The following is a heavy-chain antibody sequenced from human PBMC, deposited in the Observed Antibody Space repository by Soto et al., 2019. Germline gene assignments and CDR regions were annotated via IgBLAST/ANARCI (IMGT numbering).Heavy chain of an antibody. CDR1: GYSFSNFY. D-gene: IGHD2-15*01. CDR3: ARGAVVVPNGLIAGMDV. Sequence: ASVKVSCKPSGYSFSNFYVHWVRQAPGQGLEWMGIIDPSSGTTSYTQKFQERVTMTRDTSMSTVYMELSRLRSEDTAVYYCARGAVVVPNGLIAGMDVWGLGATVTVSS. V-gene: IGHV1-46*01. CDR2: IDPSSGTT. J-gene: IGHJ6*02.